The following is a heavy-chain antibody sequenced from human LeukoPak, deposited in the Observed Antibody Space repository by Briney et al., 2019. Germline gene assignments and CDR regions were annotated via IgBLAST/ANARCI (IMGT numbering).Heavy chain of an antibody. D-gene: IGHD3-22*01. CDR3: ARGRENLGGYYVLLDY. CDR1: GFTFSSYS. V-gene: IGHV4-34*01. Sequence: GSLRLSCAASGFTFSSYSMNWVRQPPGKGLEWIGEINHSGSTNYNPSLKSRVTISVDTSKNQFSLKLSSVTAADTAVYYCARGRENLGGYYVLLDYWGQGTLVTVSS. CDR2: INHSGST. J-gene: IGHJ4*02.